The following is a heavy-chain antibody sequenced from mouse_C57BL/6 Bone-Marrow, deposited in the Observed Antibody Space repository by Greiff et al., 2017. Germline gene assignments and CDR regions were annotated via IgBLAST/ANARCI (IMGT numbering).Heavy chain of an antibody. CDR1: GYTFTSYW. D-gene: IGHD1-1*01. J-gene: IGHJ2*01. Sequence: QVQLQQPGAELVMPGASVKLSCKASGYTFTSYWMHWVKQRPGQGLEWIGEIDPSDSYTNYNQKFKGKSTLTVDKSSSTAYMQLSSLTSADSAVYYCAREGILRSFDYWGQGTTLTVSS. V-gene: IGHV1-69*01. CDR2: IDPSDSYT. CDR3: AREGILRSFDY.